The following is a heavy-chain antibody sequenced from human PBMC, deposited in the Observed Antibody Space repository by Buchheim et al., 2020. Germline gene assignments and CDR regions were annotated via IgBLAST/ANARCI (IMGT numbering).Heavy chain of an antibody. CDR2: INPNSGGP. D-gene: IGHD5-12*01. J-gene: IGHJ4*02. CDR1: GYTFTSYY. Sequence: QVQLVQSGAEVKKPGASVKVSCKASGYTFTSYYMHWVRQAPGQGLEWMGWINPNSGGPNYAQKFQGRVTMTRDTSISTAYMELSRLRSDDTAVYYCASTPGSDIVATITLWYWGQGTL. V-gene: IGHV1-2*02. CDR3: ASTPGSDIVATITLWY.